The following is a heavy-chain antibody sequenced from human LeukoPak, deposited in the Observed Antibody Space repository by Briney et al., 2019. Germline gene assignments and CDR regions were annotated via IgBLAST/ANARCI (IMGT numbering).Heavy chain of an antibody. CDR2: INPSNSNT. Sequence: PGGSVKLSCIASEFTFSSYTMNWVRQAPGQGLEWLSSINPSNSNTKYSQKFQGRVTITRDTSASTAYMELSSLRSEDTAVYYCARVNPEYSSGPPPLDYWGQGTLVTVSS. CDR1: EFTFSSYT. CDR3: ARVNPEYSSGPPPLDY. V-gene: IGHV1-3*01. D-gene: IGHD6-19*01. J-gene: IGHJ4*02.